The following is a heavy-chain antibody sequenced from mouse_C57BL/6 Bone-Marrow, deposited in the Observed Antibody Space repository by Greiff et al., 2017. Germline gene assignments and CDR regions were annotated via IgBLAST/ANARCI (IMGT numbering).Heavy chain of an antibody. J-gene: IGHJ3*01. D-gene: IGHD2-2*01. Sequence: EVKLMESGGDLVKPGGSLKLSCAASGFTFSSYGMSWVRQTPDKRLEWVATISSGGSYTYYPDSVKGRFTISRDNAKNTLYLQMSSLKSEDTAMYYCARQEVTTWFAYWGQGTLVTVSA. CDR3: ARQEVTTWFAY. CDR2: ISSGGSYT. CDR1: GFTFSSYG. V-gene: IGHV5-6*01.